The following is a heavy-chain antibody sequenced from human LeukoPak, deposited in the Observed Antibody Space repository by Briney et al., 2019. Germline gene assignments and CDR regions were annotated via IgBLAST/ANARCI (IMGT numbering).Heavy chain of an antibody. CDR1: GGSISDSSYY. D-gene: IGHD3-3*01. CDR3: ARTGYDFWSGHQNYDYYYYMDV. CDR2: LYYSGST. V-gene: IGHV4-39*07. Sequence: SETLSLTCTVSGGSISDSSYYWGWIHQPPEKGLEWIGSLYYSGSTYYNPSLKSRVTISIDTSKNHFSLNLSSVTAADTAVYYCARTGYDFWSGHQNYDYYYYMDVWGKGTTVTVSS. J-gene: IGHJ6*03.